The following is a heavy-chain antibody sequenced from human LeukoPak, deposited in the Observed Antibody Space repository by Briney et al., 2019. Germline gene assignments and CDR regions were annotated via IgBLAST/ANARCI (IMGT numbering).Heavy chain of an antibody. D-gene: IGHD3-22*01. CDR1: GFAISDYS. J-gene: IGHJ4*02. CDR2: ISGGGGTI. V-gene: IGHV3-48*01. CDR3: ARNQEIGYYDSSGFYWGVEY. Sequence: GGSLRLSCAASGFAISDYSMNWVRQAPGKGLEWVSFISGGGGTIYYADSVKGRFTISRDNAKNSLHLQMDSLRVEGTAVYYCARNQEIGYYDSSGFYWGVEYWGQGTLVTVSS.